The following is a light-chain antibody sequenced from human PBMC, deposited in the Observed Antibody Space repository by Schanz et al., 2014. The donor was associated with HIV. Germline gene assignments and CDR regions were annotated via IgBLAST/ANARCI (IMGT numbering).Light chain of an antibody. CDR2: EDN. Sequence: NFMLTQPHSVSESPGKTVTISCTRSSGSIASNYVQWYQQRPGSAPTTVIYEDNQRPSGVPDRFSGSIDISSNSASLTISGLKTEDEADYYCQSSDRYNGKVFGGGTKLTVL. CDR1: SGSIASNY. J-gene: IGLJ3*02. V-gene: IGLV6-57*03. CDR3: QSSDRYNGKV.